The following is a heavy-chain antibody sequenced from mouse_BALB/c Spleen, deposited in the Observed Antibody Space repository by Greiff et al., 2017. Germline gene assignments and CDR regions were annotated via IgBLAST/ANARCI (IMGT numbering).Heavy chain of an antibody. J-gene: IGHJ2*01. V-gene: IGHV5-12-1*01. CDR3: ARHSGYDGYYIDY. CDR1: GFAFSSYD. CDR2: ISSGGGST. D-gene: IGHD2-3*01. Sequence: EVQLVESGGGLVKPGGSLKLSCAASGFAFSSYDMSWVRQTPEKRLEWVAYISSGGGSTYYPDTVKGRFTISRDNAKNTLYLQMSSLKSEDTAMYYCARHSGYDGYYIDYWGQGTTLTVSS.